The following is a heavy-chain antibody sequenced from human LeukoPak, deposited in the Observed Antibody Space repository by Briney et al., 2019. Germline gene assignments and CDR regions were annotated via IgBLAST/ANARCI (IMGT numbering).Heavy chain of an antibody. D-gene: IGHD3-9*01. Sequence: GGSLRLSCAASGFTFSSYAMNWVRQAPGKGLEWVSAISGTGSRTYYADSVKGRFTISRDNSKNTLYLQMKSLRVEHTAGYYCARGLTGYSNYGMDVWGQGTTVTVSS. CDR2: ISGTGSRT. CDR3: ARGLTGYSNYGMDV. CDR1: GFTFSSYA. J-gene: IGHJ6*02. V-gene: IGHV3-23*01.